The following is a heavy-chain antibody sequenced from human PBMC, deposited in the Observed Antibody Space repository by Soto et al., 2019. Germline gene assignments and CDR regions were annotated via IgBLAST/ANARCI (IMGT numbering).Heavy chain of an antibody. D-gene: IGHD1-1*01. Sequence: PGGSLRLSCFVSGFPFSSFGMHWVRQAPGKGLEWVSSISNDGSNQHYADSVKGRFTISRDNSKNTVYLQLNSLRGEDTAVYYCSRSRPTGRRDYYYYGMDVWSQGTPVTVSS. J-gene: IGHJ6*02. CDR3: SRSRPTGRRDYYYYGMDV. CDR2: ISNDGSNQ. V-gene: IGHV3-30*03. CDR1: GFPFSSFG.